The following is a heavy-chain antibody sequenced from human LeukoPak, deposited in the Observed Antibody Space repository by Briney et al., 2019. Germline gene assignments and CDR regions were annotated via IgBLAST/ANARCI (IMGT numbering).Heavy chain of an antibody. V-gene: IGHV5-10-1*01. CDR3: ARPSGWSGYDI. Sequence: GESLKISCQASGYSFTNYWITWVRQVPGKGLERMGRIDPGDSATNYGPSFQGHVIISADRSTTTAYLHFNSLEASDTALYYCARPSGWSGYDIWSQGTMVIVSS. J-gene: IGHJ3*02. CDR2: IDPGDSAT. D-gene: IGHD6-19*01. CDR1: GYSFTNYW.